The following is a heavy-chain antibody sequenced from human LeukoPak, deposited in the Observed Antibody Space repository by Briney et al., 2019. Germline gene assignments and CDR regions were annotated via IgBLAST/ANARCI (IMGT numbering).Heavy chain of an antibody. V-gene: IGHV6-1*01. D-gene: IGHD6-19*01. CDR1: GDSVSSNSAA. Sequence: SQTLSLTCAISGDSVSSNSAAWNWIRQSPSRGLEWLGRTYYRSRWYNDYAVSVKSRITINPDTSKNQFSLQLNSVTPEDTAVYYCARTSPVVRGGGGFWQWLGRGDYFDYWGQGTLVTVSS. J-gene: IGHJ4*02. CDR3: ARTSPVVRGGGGFWQWLGRGDYFDY. CDR2: TYYRSRWYN.